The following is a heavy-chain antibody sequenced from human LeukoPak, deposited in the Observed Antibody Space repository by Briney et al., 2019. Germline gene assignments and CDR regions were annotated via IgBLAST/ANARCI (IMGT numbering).Heavy chain of an antibody. V-gene: IGHV3-30*02. D-gene: IGHD1-26*01. J-gene: IGHJ4*02. Sequence: GGSLRLSCAASGFTFSSYGMHWVRQAPGKGLEWVAFIRYDGSNKYYADSVKGRFTISRDNSKNTLYLQMNSLRAEDTAVYYCAREIRGYSYFDYWGQGTLVTVSS. CDR1: GFTFSSYG. CDR3: AREIRGYSYFDY. CDR2: IRYDGSNK.